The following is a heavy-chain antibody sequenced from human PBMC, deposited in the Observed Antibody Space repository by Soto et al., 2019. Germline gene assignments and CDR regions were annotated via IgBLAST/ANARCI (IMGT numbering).Heavy chain of an antibody. J-gene: IGHJ4*02. V-gene: IGHV3-23*01. CDR2: NGASGVTT. CDR3: ARGGGSSAARY. CDR1: GFTFSSYA. Sequence: EVQLLESGGGLVQPGGSLRLSCAASGFTFSSYAMSWVRQAPGSGLEWVSTNGASGVTTYYAGSVKGRFTISRDISKNMLYLQMDSLGAADTAVYYCARGGGSSAARYWGQGTLVTVSS. D-gene: IGHD3-10*01.